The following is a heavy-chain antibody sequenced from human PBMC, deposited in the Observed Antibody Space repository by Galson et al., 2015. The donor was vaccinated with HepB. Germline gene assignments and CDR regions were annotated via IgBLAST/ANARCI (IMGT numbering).Heavy chain of an antibody. J-gene: IGHJ4*02. CDR2: INTNTGKP. CDR1: GYSFSDYG. V-gene: IGHV7-4-1*02. CDR3: ARDRYGARGHSYDAFDY. D-gene: IGHD5-18*01. Sequence: SVKVSCKASGYSFSDYGINWVRQAPGQGLEWMGYINTNTGKPTYAQGFTGRFVFSLDTSVSTAYLQISSLKAEDTALYYCARDRYGARGHSYDAFDYWGQGALVTVSS.